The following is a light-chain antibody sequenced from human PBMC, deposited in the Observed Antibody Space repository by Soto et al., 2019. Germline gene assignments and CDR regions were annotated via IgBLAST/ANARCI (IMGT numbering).Light chain of an antibody. CDR1: QSAGNY. CDR2: DAS. CDR3: HQRRNWLFS. J-gene: IGKJ3*01. Sequence: EFVLTQSPAILSLSPGEGATLSCRASQSAGNYLAWYQQKPGQAPRLLIYDASNRATGIPARFSGSGYGTDFTLTISSLEPEDFAVYYCHQRRNWLFSFGPGTKVDMK. V-gene: IGKV3-11*01.